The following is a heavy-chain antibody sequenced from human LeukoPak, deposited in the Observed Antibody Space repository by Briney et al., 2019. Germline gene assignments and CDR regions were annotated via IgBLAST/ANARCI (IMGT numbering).Heavy chain of an antibody. CDR1: GYTFTGYY. J-gene: IGHJ4*02. CDR2: INPNSGGT. D-gene: IGHD6-19*01. Sequence: ASVKVSCKASGYTFTGYYMHWVRQAPGQGLEWMGWINPNSGGTNYAQKFQGRVTMTRDTSISTAYMELGRLRSDDTAVYYCARVSIAVAGTPFDYWGQGTLVTVSS. V-gene: IGHV1-2*02. CDR3: ARVSIAVAGTPFDY.